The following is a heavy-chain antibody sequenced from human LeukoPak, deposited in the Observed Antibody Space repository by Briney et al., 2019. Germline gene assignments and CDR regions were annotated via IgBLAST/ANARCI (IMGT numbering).Heavy chain of an antibody. Sequence: GGSLRLSCAASGFTFSSYWMHWVRQAPGKGLVWVSRINSDGSSTSYADSVKGRFTISRDNAKNTLYLQMNSLRAEDTAVYYCARGGWKYAPCYYYGMDVWGKGTTVTVSS. CDR1: GFTFSSYW. D-gene: IGHD1-7*01. CDR3: ARGGWKYAPCYYYGMDV. CDR2: INSDGSST. J-gene: IGHJ6*04. V-gene: IGHV3-74*01.